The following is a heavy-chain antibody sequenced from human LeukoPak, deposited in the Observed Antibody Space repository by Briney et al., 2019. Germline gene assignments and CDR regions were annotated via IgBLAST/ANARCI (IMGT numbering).Heavy chain of an antibody. CDR2: ISGSGGST. CDR1: GFTFSSYA. D-gene: IGHD3-16*02. V-gene: IGHV3-23*01. CDR3: AKRGRNYVWGSYRPSPDY. Sequence: PGGSLRLSCAASGFTFSSYAMSWVRQAPGKGLEWVSAISGSGGSTYYADSVKGRFTISRDNSKNTLYLQMNSLRAEDTAVYYCAKRGRNYVWGSYRPSPDYWGQGTLVTVSS. J-gene: IGHJ4*02.